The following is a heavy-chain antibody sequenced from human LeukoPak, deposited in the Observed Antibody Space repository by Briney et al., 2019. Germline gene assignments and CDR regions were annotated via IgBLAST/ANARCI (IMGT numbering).Heavy chain of an antibody. V-gene: IGHV3-23*01. J-gene: IGHJ5*02. D-gene: IGHD2-2*01. CDR1: GFTFSSYA. CDR2: ISGSGGST. CDR3: ARGVSVDCSSTSCYDDGASVNWFDP. Sequence: GGSLRLSCAASGFTFSSYAMSWVRQAPGKGLEWVSAISGSGGSTYYADSVKGRFTISRDNSKNTLYLQMNSLRAEDTAVYYCARGVSVDCSSTSCYDDGASVNWFDPWGQGTLVTVSS.